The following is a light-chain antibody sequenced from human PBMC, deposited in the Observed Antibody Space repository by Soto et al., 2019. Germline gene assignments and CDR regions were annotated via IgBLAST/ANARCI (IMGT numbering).Light chain of an antibody. CDR2: DAS. J-gene: IGKJ1*01. V-gene: IGKV1-5*01. Sequence: DIQMTQSPSTLSASVGDRVTIACRASQSINSWLAWYQQKPGKAPKLLIYDASSLQSGVPSRFSGSGSGTEFTLTISSLQPEDFATYYCQQYNTYWTFGKGTKVEIK. CDR3: QQYNTYWT. CDR1: QSINSW.